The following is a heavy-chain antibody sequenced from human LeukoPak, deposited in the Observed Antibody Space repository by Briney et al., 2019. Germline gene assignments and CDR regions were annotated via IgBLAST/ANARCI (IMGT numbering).Heavy chain of an antibody. CDR2: IKYDGSAT. CDR3: VSGSLQSGYNFDY. Sequence: GGSLRLSCAASGFTFSNYWMHWIRKVPGKGLVWVSHIKYDGSATNYADSVKGRFTISRDNAKNTLYLQMNSLRAEDTAVYYCVSGSLQSGYNFDYWGQGALVTVSS. J-gene: IGHJ4*02. CDR1: GFTFSNYW. V-gene: IGHV3-74*01. D-gene: IGHD3-3*01.